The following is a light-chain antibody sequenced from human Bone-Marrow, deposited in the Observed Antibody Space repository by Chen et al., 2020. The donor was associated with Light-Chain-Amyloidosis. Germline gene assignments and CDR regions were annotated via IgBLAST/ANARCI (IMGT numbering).Light chain of an antibody. CDR3: QQYNSYSLYT. Sequence: DIQMTQSPSTLSASVGDRVTITGRASQSISSWLAWYQQKPGKAPKLLIYDASSVESGVPSRFSGSGSGTEFTLTISSLQPDDFATYYCQQYNSYSLYTFGQGTKLEIK. CDR2: DAS. V-gene: IGKV1-5*01. J-gene: IGKJ2*01. CDR1: QSISSW.